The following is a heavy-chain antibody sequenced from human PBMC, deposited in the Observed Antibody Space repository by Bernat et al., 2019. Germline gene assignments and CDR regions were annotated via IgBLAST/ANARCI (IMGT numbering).Heavy chain of an antibody. CDR3: GRGTSTSAPYMDV. Sequence: QVQLVESGGGLVKPGGSLRLSCAASGFTFSDYYMSWIRQAPGKGLDWVSYISSSSSYTNYADSVKGRFTISRDNANNSLYLKMNSLRAEDTAVYYCGRGTSTSAPYMDVWGKGTTVTVSS. J-gene: IGHJ6*03. V-gene: IGHV3-11*05. CDR1: GFTFSDYY. CDR2: ISSSSSYT.